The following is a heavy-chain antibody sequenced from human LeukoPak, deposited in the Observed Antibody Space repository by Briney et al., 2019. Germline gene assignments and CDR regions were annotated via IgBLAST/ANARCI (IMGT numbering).Heavy chain of an antibody. CDR2: IYHSGST. J-gene: IGHJ4*02. V-gene: IGHV4-30-2*01. D-gene: IGHD6-6*01. CDR3: ARDEGKAARPLGY. Sequence: PSQTLSLTCTVSGGSISSGGYYWSWIRQPPGKGLEWIGYIYHSGSTYYNPSLKSRVTISVDRSKNQFSLKLSSVTAADTAVYYCARDEGKAARPLGYWGQGTLVTVSS. CDR1: GGSISSGGYY.